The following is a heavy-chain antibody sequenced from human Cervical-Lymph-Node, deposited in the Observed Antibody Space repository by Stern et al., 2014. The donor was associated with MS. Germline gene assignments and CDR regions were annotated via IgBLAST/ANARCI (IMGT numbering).Heavy chain of an antibody. V-gene: IGHV3-21*01. CDR3: ARGKGFGELSTSDY. D-gene: IGHD3-10*01. CDR1: GFTFSDHS. CDR2: ITSGSYM. Sequence: EVQLVESGGGLVKPGGSLRLSCVGSGFTFSDHSMHWVRQAPGKGLEWLSSITSGSYMSYADSLKGRFTISRDNAKNSLYLQMNSLRVEDTAVYYCARGKGFGELSTSDYWGQGTLVTVSS. J-gene: IGHJ4*02.